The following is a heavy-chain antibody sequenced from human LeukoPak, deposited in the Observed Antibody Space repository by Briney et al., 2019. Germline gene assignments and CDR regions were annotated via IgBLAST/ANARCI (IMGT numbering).Heavy chain of an antibody. CDR1: GGSISSSSYY. D-gene: IGHD2-15*01. V-gene: IGHV4-39*01. Sequence: PSETLSLTCTVSGGSISSSSYYWGWIRQPPGKGLEWIGSIYYSGSTYYNPSLKSRVTISVDTSKNQFSLKLSSVTAADTAVYYCASQSGCSGGSCYFDYWGQGTLVTVSS. J-gene: IGHJ4*02. CDR2: IYYSGST. CDR3: ASQSGCSGGSCYFDY.